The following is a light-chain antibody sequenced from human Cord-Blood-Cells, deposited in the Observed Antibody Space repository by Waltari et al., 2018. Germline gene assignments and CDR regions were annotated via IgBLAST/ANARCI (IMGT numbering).Light chain of an antibody. V-gene: IGKV3-20*01. J-gene: IGKJ4*01. CDR3: QQYGSSPLT. CDR2: GAS. Sequence: EIVLKQSSGPPSLSPGGRAHPPCRASQSVSSSYLAWYQQKPGQAPRLLIYGASSRATGIPDRFSGSGSGTDFTLTISRLEPEDFAVYYCQQYGSSPLTFGGGTKVEIK. CDR1: QSVSSSY.